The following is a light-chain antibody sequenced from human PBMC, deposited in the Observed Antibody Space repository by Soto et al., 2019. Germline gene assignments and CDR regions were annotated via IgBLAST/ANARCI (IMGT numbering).Light chain of an antibody. CDR3: QQRYSTPLT. V-gene: IGKV1-39*01. J-gene: IGKJ4*02. CDR1: QSISSY. CDR2: DAS. Sequence: DIQMTQSPSSLSASVGDRVTITCRASQSISSYLNWYQQKPGKAPNLLIYDASSLKSGVPSRFSGSGSGTNVTLIISRLQPEDFATYYCQQRYSTPLTFGGGTKVEIK.